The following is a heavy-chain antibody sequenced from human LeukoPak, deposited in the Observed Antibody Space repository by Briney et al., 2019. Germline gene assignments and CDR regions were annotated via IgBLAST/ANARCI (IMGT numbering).Heavy chain of an antibody. CDR3: ARDGGYDYVWGSYRYGGYFDY. J-gene: IGHJ4*02. D-gene: IGHD3-16*02. CDR2: IKQDGSEK. V-gene: IGHV3-7*03. CDR1: GFTSSSYW. Sequence: GGSLRLSCAASGFTSSSYWMSWVRQAPGKGLEWVANIKQDGSEKYYVDSVKGRFTISRDNAKNSLYLQMNSLRAEDTAVYYCARDGGYDYVWGSYRYGGYFDYWGQGTLVTVSS.